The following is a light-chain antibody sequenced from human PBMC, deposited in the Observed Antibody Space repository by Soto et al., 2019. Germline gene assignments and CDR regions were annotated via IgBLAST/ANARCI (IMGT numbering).Light chain of an antibody. J-gene: IGLJ3*02. CDR3: SSYTSSSPRV. CDR2: EVS. V-gene: IGLV2-14*01. Sequence: QSALTQPASVSGSPGQSITISCTGTSSDVGGYNYVSWYQQHPGKAPKLMIYEVSNRPSGVSNRFSGSKSGNTASLIISGLQAEDEADYYCSSYTSSSPRVFGRGTKLTVL. CDR1: SSDVGGYNY.